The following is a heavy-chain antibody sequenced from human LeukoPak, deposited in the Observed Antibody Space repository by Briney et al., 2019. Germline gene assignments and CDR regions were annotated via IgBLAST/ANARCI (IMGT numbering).Heavy chain of an antibody. CDR3: ARGPPSYYYDSSGYNYFDY. Sequence: SETLSLTCTVSGGSISSYYWSWIRQPPGKGLEWIGYIYYSGSTNYNPSLKSRVTISVDTSKNQFSLKLSSVTAADTAVYYCARGPPSYYYDSSGYNYFDYWGQGTLVTVSS. V-gene: IGHV4-59*12. D-gene: IGHD3-22*01. CDR1: GGSISSYY. CDR2: IYYSGST. J-gene: IGHJ4*02.